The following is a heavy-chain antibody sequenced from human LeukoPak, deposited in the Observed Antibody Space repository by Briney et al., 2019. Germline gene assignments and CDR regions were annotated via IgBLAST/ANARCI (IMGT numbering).Heavy chain of an antibody. CDR2: IYYSGST. J-gene: IGHJ5*02. CDR3: ASVITSRGWFDP. CDR1: GGSISSYY. D-gene: IGHD3-10*01. V-gene: IGHV4-59*01. Sequence: PSETLSLTRTVSGGSISSYYWSWIRQPPGKGLEWIGYIYYSGSTNYNPSLKSRVTISVDTSKNQFSLKLSSVTAADTAVYYCASVITSRGWFDPWGQGTLVTVSS.